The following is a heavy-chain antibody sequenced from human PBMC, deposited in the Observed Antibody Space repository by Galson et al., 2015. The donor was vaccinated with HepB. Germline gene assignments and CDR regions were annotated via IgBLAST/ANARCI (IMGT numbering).Heavy chain of an antibody. CDR3: VYDSSGYSAFDI. V-gene: IGHV1-46*01. Sequence: QSGAEVKKPGESLKISCKASGYTFTSYYMHWVRQAPGQGLEWMGIIDPSGGSTSYAQKFQGRVTMTRDTSTSTVYMELSSLRSEDTAVYYCVYDSSGYSAFDIWGQGTMVTVSS. D-gene: IGHD3-22*01. CDR1: GYTFTSYY. CDR2: IDPSGGST. J-gene: IGHJ3*02.